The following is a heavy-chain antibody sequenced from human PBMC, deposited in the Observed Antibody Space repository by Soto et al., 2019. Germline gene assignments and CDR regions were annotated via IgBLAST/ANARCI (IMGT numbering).Heavy chain of an antibody. CDR2: IIPIFGTA. D-gene: IGHD2-15*01. V-gene: IGHV1-69*12. J-gene: IGHJ4*02. CDR1: GGTFSSYA. CDR3: ARAPGTVVTPYYFDS. Sequence: QVQLVQSGAEVKKPGSSVKVSCKASGGTFSSYAISWVRQAPGQGLEWMGGIIPIFGTANYAQKFQGRVTISAYESTSTAYRELSSLRSEDTAVYYCARAPGTVVTPYYFDSWGQGTLVTVSS.